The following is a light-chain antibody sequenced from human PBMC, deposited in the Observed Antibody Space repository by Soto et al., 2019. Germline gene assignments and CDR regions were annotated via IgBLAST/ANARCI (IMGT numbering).Light chain of an antibody. Sequence: IVLTHSPATLSVSPGERATLSFSSSQSVSSNLAWYQQKPGQAPRLLIYRASTRATGVPARFSASGSGTEFTLTISSLQSEDSAVYYCHQYSNWPPWTFGPGTKVDIK. CDR3: HQYSNWPPWT. CDR1: QSVSSN. V-gene: IGKV3-15*01. CDR2: RAS. J-gene: IGKJ1*01.